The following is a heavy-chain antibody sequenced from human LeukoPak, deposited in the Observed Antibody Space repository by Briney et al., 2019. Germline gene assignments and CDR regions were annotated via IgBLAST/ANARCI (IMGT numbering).Heavy chain of an antibody. CDR2: VSDSGRA. CDR1: GASFSSSPYF. Sequence: PSETLSLTCTVSGASFSSSPYFWGWVRQPPGKGLEWIGCVSDSGRAFYNPSLKSRVTLSIDTFKNHFSLRLTSVTAADTAVYYCARAGSTIAARPPDYWGQGTLVIVSS. J-gene: IGHJ4*02. CDR3: ARAGSTIAARPPDY. V-gene: IGHV4-39*07. D-gene: IGHD6-6*01.